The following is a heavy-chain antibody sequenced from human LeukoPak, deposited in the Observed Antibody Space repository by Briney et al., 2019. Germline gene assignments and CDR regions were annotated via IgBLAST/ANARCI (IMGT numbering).Heavy chain of an antibody. J-gene: IGHJ6*03. V-gene: IGHV4-39*07. CDR1: GDSISGSSYY. D-gene: IGHD1-1*01. Sequence: NASETLSLTCSVSGDSISGSSYYWGWIRQPPGKGLEWIGSIYYSGSTYYNPSLKSRVTISVDTSKNQFSLKLSSVTAADTAVYYCARGLERRAPIGYYYMDVWGKGTTVTVSS. CDR3: ARGLERRAPIGYYYMDV. CDR2: IYYSGST.